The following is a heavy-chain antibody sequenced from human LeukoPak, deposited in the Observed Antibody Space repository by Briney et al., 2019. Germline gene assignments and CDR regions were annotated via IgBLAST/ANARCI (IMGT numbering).Heavy chain of an antibody. CDR1: GGSFSGYY. V-gene: IGHV4-34*01. J-gene: IGHJ4*02. Sequence: SETLSLTCAVYGGSFSGYYWSWIRQPPGKGLEWIGEINHSGSTNYNPSLKSRVTISVDTSKNQFSLKLSSVTAADTAVYYCARWASGWYVYYFDYWGQGTLVTVSS. D-gene: IGHD6-19*01. CDR2: INHSGST. CDR3: ARWASGWYVYYFDY.